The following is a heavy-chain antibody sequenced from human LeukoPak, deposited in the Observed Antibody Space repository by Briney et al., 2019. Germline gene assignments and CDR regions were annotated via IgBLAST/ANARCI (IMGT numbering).Heavy chain of an antibody. D-gene: IGHD1-7*01. Sequence: GGSLRLSCAASGFTFSCCGFNWVRQAPGKGLEWVSSIGPTGSDIYYADSVRGRFTISRDNAMNSMYLQMDSLRDEDTAVYYCARVGTTGLYFDYWGQGTLVTVSS. J-gene: IGHJ4*02. CDR2: IGPTGSDI. V-gene: IGHV3-21*01. CDR3: ARVGTTGLYFDY. CDR1: GFTFSCCG.